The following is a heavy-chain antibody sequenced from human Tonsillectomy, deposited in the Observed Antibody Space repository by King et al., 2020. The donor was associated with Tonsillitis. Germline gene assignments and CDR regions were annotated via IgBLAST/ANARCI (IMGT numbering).Heavy chain of an antibody. CDR1: GYSFTSYW. D-gene: IGHD3-10*01. CDR2: FYPGDSDT. Sequence: DVQLVESGAEVKKPGESLKISCKGSGYSFTSYWIGWVRQMPGKGLEWMGIFYPGDSDTRYSPSFQGQVTISADKSISTAYLQWSSLKASDTAMYYCARAPYYYGSGSEYYFDYWGQGTLVTVSS. J-gene: IGHJ4*02. CDR3: ARAPYYYGSGSEYYFDY. V-gene: IGHV5-51*01.